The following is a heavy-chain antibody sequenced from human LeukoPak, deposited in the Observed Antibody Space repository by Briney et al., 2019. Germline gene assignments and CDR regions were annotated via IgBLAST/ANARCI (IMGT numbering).Heavy chain of an antibody. CDR1: GFTFSRYW. Sequence: GGSLRLSCAASGFTFSRYWMHWVRQAPGKGLEWVSLISGDGGSTYYADSVKGRFTISRDNSKNSLYLQMNSLRTEDTALYYCAKSLRDFWSGYYSNYYYYYGMDVWGQGTTVTVSS. J-gene: IGHJ6*02. V-gene: IGHV3-43*02. CDR2: ISGDGGST. CDR3: AKSLRDFWSGYYSNYYYYYGMDV. D-gene: IGHD3-3*01.